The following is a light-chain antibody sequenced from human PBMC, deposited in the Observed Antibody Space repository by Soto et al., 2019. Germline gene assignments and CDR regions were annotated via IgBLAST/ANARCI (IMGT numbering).Light chain of an antibody. V-gene: IGKV1-39*01. Sequence: DVQMTQSPSSLSASVGHRATITCRARKRINIYLTWYQQKPGKAPKLLIYAASSLQSGVPSRFSGSGSGTDFTLTISSLQPEDFATYYCQQSYSTPRTFGQGTKVDI. J-gene: IGKJ1*01. CDR3: QQSYSTPRT. CDR1: KRINIY. CDR2: AAS.